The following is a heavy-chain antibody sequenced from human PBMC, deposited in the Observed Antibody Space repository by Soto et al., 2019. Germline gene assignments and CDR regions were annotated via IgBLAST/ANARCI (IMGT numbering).Heavy chain of an antibody. CDR2: IYTRGST. CDR1: GGSISSYY. CDR3: AREDVEMATADV. V-gene: IGHV4-4*07. J-gene: IGHJ6*02. Sequence: QVQLQESGPGLVKPSETLSLTCTVSGGSISSYYWSWIRQPAGKGREWIGRIYTRGSTNYNPSLKSRVTMSVDTSKNQFSLKLSSVTAADTAVYYCAREDVEMATADVWGQGTTFTVSS. D-gene: IGHD5-18*01.